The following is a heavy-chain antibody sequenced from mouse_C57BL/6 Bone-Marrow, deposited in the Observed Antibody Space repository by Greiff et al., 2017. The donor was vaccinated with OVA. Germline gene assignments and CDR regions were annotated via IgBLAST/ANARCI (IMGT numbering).Heavy chain of an antibody. CDR1: GYTFTSYW. V-gene: IGHV1-69*01. CDR2: IDPSDSYT. J-gene: IGHJ2*01. CDR3: ARWRWLLWVLDY. Sequence: QVQLKQPGAELVMPGASVKLSCKASGYTFTSYWMHWVKQRPGQGLEWIGEIDPSDSYTNYNQKFKGKSTLTVDKSSSTAYMQLSSLTSEDSAVYYGARWRWLLWVLDYWGQGTTLTVSS. D-gene: IGHD2-3*01.